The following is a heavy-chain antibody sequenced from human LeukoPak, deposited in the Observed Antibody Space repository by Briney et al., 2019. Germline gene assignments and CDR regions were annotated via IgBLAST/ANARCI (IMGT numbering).Heavy chain of an antibody. Sequence: GASVKVSCKASGGTFSSYAISWVRQAPGQGLEWMGRIIPILGIANYAQKFQGRVTITADKSTSTAYMELSSLRSEDTAVYYCARDMVTDNEPFDIWGQGTMVTVSS. CDR1: GGTFSSYA. D-gene: IGHD2-21*02. V-gene: IGHV1-69*04. CDR2: IIPILGIA. J-gene: IGHJ3*02. CDR3: ARDMVTDNEPFDI.